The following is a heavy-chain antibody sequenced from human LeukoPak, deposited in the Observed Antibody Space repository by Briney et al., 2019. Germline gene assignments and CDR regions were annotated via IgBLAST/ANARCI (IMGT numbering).Heavy chain of an antibody. CDR2: ICHSGST. J-gene: IGHJ4*02. Sequence: SETLSLTCAVSGYSISSGFYWGWIRQPPGKGLEWIGDICHSGSTYYNPSLKSRVTLSVDTSKNQFSLKLSSVTAADTAVYYCASLNNYVPVYWGQGTLVTVSS. V-gene: IGHV4-38-2*01. D-gene: IGHD4-11*01. CDR3: ASLNNYVPVY. CDR1: GYSISSGFY.